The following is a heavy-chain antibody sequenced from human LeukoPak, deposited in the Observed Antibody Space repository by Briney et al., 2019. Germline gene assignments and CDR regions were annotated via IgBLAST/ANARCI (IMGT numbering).Heavy chain of an antibody. J-gene: IGHJ5*02. Sequence: PSETLSLTCPVSGGSLSPYHWTGLRQPACKELEWIGRLHTSGNKNYNHSLKGRVTISVVTSKNQFSLEMTSVTAADTAVYFCSRDPFRSSFDPWGQVILVTVSS. CDR3: SRDPFRSSFDP. CDR1: GGSLSPYH. CDR2: LHTSGNK. D-gene: IGHD6-13*01. V-gene: IGHV4-4*07.